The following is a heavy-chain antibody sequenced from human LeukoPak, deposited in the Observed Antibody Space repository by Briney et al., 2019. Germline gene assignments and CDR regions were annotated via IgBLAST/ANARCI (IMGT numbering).Heavy chain of an antibody. CDR2: LYSGGNT. CDR1: GFTVSINY. CDR3: ASVGRGSIYGYADY. Sequence: GGSLRLSCAASGFTVSINYMSWVRQAPGKGLEWVSVLYSGGNTYYADSVEGRFTISRDNSKNTLYLQMNSLRADDTAVYYCASVGRGSIYGYADYWGQGTLVTVSS. V-gene: IGHV3-66*01. D-gene: IGHD5-18*01. J-gene: IGHJ4*02.